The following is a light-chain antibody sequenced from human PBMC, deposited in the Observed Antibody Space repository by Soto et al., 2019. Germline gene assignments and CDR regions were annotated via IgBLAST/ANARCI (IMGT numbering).Light chain of an antibody. CDR3: ATWDDSLSGRV. CDR1: SSNIGSNY. Sequence: QSVLTQPPSASETPGQRVTISCSGSSSNIGSNYVCWYQQLPGTAPKLLIYRNNHRPTGVPDRFSGSKSDTSASLAISGLRYEDEADYYCATWDDSLSGRVFGGGTKVTVL. J-gene: IGLJ3*02. CDR2: RNN. V-gene: IGLV1-47*01.